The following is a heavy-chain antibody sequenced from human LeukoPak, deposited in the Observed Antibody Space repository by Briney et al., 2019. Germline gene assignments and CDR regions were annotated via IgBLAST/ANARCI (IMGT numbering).Heavy chain of an antibody. D-gene: IGHD1-14*01. J-gene: IGHJ6*03. CDR3: ANSEPDYYYYMDV. Sequence: ASVKVSCKVSGCTFTDYYMHWVQQAPGKGLEWMGLVDPEDGETIYAEKFQGRVTITADTSTDTAYMELSSLRSEDTAVYYCANSEPDYYYYMDVWGKGTTVTVSS. CDR2: VDPEDGET. V-gene: IGHV1-69-2*01. CDR1: GCTFTDYY.